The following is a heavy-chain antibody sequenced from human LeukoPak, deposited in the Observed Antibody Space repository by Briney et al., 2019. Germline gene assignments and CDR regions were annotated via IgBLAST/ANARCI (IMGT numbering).Heavy chain of an antibody. CDR2: IYLLDSDT. CDR3: ARLWAGAFDI. V-gene: IGHV5-51*01. CDR1: GYSFTTYW. D-gene: IGHD1-14*01. Sequence: GESLKISCKGSGYSFTTYWIGWVRQMPGKGLEWMGFIYLLDSDTRYSPSFQGQVTISADKSISTAYLQWSSLKASDTAMYYCARLWAGAFDIWGQGTMDTLSS. J-gene: IGHJ3*02.